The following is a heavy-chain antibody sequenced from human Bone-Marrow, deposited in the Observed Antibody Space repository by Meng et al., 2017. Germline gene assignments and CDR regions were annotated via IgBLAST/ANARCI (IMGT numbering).Heavy chain of an antibody. J-gene: IGHJ2*01. V-gene: IGHV4-4*02. Sequence: RRREQGQEMGKPSGTPSATGVVSGGSISRSNWWSWASPPPGKGLEWIGEIYHSGSTNYNPYLKSRVNISVDKSKNQFSLKLSSVTAADTAVYYCARVRVEYWYFDLWGRGTLVTVSS. CDR3: ARVRVEYWYFDL. CDR2: IYHSGST. CDR1: GGSISRSNW.